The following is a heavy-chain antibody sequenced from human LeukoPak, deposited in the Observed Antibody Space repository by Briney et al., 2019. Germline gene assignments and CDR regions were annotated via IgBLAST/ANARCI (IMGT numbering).Heavy chain of an antibody. CDR2: IYPTDIT. D-gene: IGHD3-22*01. CDR3: ARGGYYYGIDY. J-gene: IGHJ4*02. CDR1: GGSISNSY. Sequence: SETLSLTCTVSGGSISNSYWSWIRQPAGKELEWIGRIYPTDITTYNPSLKSRVTLSVDTSKNQFSLKMNSVTAADTAVYYCARGGYYYGIDYWGQGTLVTVSS. V-gene: IGHV4-4*07.